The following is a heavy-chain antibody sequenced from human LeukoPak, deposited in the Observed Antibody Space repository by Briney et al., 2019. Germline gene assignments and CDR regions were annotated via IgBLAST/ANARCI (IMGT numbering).Heavy chain of an antibody. V-gene: IGHV3-7*01. D-gene: IGHD6-19*01. CDR1: GFTFSSYW. CDR3: ARVYPVWRGIAVADPRIGYFDY. CDR2: IKQDGSEK. J-gene: IGHJ4*02. Sequence: GGSLRLSCAAPGFTFSSYWMSWVRQAPGKGLEWVANIKQDGSEKYYVDSVKGRFTISRDNAKNSLYLQMNSLRAEDTAVYYCARVYPVWRGIAVADPRIGYFDYWGQGTLVTVSS.